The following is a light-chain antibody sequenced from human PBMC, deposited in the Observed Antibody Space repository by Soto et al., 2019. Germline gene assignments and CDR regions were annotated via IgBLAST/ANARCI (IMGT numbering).Light chain of an antibody. Sequence: DIQMTQSPSTLSASVGARVPITCRASQSISSWLAWYQQKPGKAPKLLIYDASSLESGVPPRFSGSGSGTEFTLTISSLQPDDFATYYCQQYNSYWTFGQGTKVDIK. V-gene: IGKV1-5*01. CDR3: QQYNSYWT. CDR1: QSISSW. CDR2: DAS. J-gene: IGKJ1*01.